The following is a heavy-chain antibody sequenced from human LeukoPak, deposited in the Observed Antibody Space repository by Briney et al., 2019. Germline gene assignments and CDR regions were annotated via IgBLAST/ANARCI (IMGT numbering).Heavy chain of an antibody. CDR2: IRYDGSNK. CDR3: TTGDRRSGSY. J-gene: IGHJ4*02. CDR1: GFTFSSYG. Sequence: GGSLRLSCAASGFTFSSYGMHWVRQAPGKGLEWVAFIRYDGSNKYYADSVKGRFTISRDNSKNTLYLQMNSLKTEDTAVYYCTTGDRRSGSYWGQGTLVTVSS. D-gene: IGHD1-26*01. V-gene: IGHV3-30*02.